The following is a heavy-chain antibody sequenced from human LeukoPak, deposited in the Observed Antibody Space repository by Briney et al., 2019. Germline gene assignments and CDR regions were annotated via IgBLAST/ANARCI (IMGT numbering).Heavy chain of an antibody. J-gene: IGHJ4*02. CDR3: AKLRDGAGTSN. CDR1: GFTFSSYA. Sequence: PGGSLRLSCAVSGFTFSSYAMTWVRQAPGKGLEWVSSISGSGGGTYYVDSVRGRFTISRDNSKNTLYLQMNSLRADDTAMYYCAKLRDGAGTSNWGQGTLVTVSS. CDR2: ISGSGGGT. D-gene: IGHD3-10*01. V-gene: IGHV3-23*01.